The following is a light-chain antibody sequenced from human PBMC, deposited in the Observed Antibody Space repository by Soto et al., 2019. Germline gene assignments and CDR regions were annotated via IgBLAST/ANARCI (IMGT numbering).Light chain of an antibody. CDR2: WAS. J-gene: IGKJ2*01. V-gene: IGKV4-1*01. CDR1: QSVLYSSNNKNY. Sequence: DIVLTQSPDSLAVSLGERATINCKSSQSVLYSSNNKNYLAWYQQKPGQPPKLLIYWASTRKSGVPDRFSARGSGTDFTLTISSLQPEDVDVYYGQQYYSTPYTFGQGTKLEIK. CDR3: QQYYSTPYT.